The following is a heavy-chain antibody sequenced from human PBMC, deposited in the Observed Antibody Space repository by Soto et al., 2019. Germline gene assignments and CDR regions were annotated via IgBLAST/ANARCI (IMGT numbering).Heavy chain of an antibody. Sequence: SETLSLTCTVSGGSISSYYWSWIRQPPGKGLEWIGYIYYSGSTNYNPSLESRVTISVDTSKNQFSLKLSSVTAADTAVYYCARGGYSRSRHDDAFDIWGQGTMVTVSS. V-gene: IGHV4-59*01. D-gene: IGHD6-6*01. CDR1: GGSISSYY. CDR2: IYYSGST. CDR3: ARGGYSRSRHDDAFDI. J-gene: IGHJ3*02.